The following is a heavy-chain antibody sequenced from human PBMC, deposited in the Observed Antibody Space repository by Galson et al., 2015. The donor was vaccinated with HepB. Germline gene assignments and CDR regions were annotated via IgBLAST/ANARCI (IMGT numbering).Heavy chain of an antibody. CDR2: ISYDGSNK. CDR3: ARDPGVGVATILGAFY. Sequence: SLRLSCAVSGFTFSSYAMHWVRQAPGKGLEWVAVISYDGSNKYYADSVKGRFTISRDNSKNTLYLQMNSLRAEVTAVYYCARDPGVGVATILGAFYWGQGTLVTVSS. D-gene: IGHD5-12*01. V-gene: IGHV3-30-3*01. J-gene: IGHJ4*02. CDR1: GFTFSSYA.